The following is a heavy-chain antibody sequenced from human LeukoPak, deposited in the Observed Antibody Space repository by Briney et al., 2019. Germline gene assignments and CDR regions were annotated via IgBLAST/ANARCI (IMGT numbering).Heavy chain of an antibody. J-gene: IGHJ4*02. V-gene: IGHV4-39*07. CDR1: GGSISSSSYY. CDR2: IYYSGST. Sequence: SETLSLTCTVSGGSISSSSYYWGWIRQPPGKGLEWIGSIYYSGSTYYNPSLKSRVTISVDTSKNQFSLKLSSVTAADTAVYYCAVSYYDFWSVDYWGRGALVTVSS. D-gene: IGHD3-3*01. CDR3: AVSYYDFWSVDY.